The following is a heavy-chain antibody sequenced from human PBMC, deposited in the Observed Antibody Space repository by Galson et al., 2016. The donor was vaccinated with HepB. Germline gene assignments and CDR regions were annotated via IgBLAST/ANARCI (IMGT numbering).Heavy chain of an antibody. D-gene: IGHD2-15*01. CDR3: AKVYCSGANSPAGSYYFDY. V-gene: IGHV3-23*01. Sequence: SLRLSCAGSGFTFSSYAMSWVRQAPGKGLEWVSVISGRGSSTYYADSVKGRFTISRDNSKNTLFLHMNSLRAEDTAIYYCAKVYCSGANSPAGSYYFDYWGQGTLVTVSS. CDR1: GFTFSSYA. J-gene: IGHJ4*02. CDR2: ISGRGSST.